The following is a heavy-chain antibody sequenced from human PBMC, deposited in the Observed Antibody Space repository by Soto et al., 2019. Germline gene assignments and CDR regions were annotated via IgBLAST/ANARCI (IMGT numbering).Heavy chain of an antibody. V-gene: IGHV4-31*03. D-gene: IGHD2-21*02. CDR1: GGSISRGGYY. J-gene: IGHJ4*02. Sequence: SETLSLTCTVSGGSISRGGYYWSWIRQHPETGLEWIGHISYSGSTYYNTSLKIRVTILVDTSKNQLSLKLTSVTAADTALYFFASGALCASDCDYFAHWGQLAIVTVS. CDR2: ISYSGST. CDR3: ASGALCASDCDYFAH.